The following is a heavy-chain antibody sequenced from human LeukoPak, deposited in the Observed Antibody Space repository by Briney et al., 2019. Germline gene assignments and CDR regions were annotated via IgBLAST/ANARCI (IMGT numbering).Heavy chain of an antibody. J-gene: IGHJ6*03. CDR2: IYTSGST. D-gene: IGHD3-3*01. CDR1: GGSISSYY. V-gene: IGHV4-4*07. CDR3: ARDGWEHYDFWSAMRPSYCMDV. Sequence: SETLSLTCTVSGGSISSYYWSWIRQPAGKGLEWIGRIYTSGSTNYNPSLKSRVTMSVDTSKNQFSLKLSSVTAADTAVYYCARDGWEHYDFWSAMRPSYCMDVWGKGTTVTVSS.